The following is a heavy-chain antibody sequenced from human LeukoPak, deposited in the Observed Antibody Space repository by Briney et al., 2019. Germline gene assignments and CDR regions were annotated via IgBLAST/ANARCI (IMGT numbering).Heavy chain of an antibody. J-gene: IGHJ4*02. CDR3: ARDFHSGSYFGYFDY. Sequence: PGGSLRLSCAASGFTFSSYAMSWVRQAPGKGLEWVSAISGSGGSTYYADSVKGRFTISRGNSKNTLYLQMNSLRAEDTAVYYCARDFHSGSYFGYFDYWGQGTLVTVSS. D-gene: IGHD1-26*01. CDR1: GFTFSSYA. CDR2: ISGSGGST. V-gene: IGHV3-23*01.